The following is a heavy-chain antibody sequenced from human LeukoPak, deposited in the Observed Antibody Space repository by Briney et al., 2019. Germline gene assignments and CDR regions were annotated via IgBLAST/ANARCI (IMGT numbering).Heavy chain of an antibody. J-gene: IGHJ6*03. V-gene: IGHV4-34*01. CDR2: INHSGST. D-gene: IGHD2-2*01. Sequence: SETLSLTCAVYGGSFSGYYWSWIRQPPGKGLEWIGEINHSGSTNYNPSLKSRGTISVDTSKNQFSLKLSSVTAADTAVYYCARGKRVVVVPAAISFLSYYYMDVWGKGTTVTVSS. CDR1: GGSFSGYY. CDR3: ARGKRVVVVPAAISFLSYYYMDV.